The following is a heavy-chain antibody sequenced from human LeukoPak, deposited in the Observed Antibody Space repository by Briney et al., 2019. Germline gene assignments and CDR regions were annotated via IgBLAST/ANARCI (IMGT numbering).Heavy chain of an antibody. CDR1: GFTFIMHS. D-gene: IGHD3-16*01. CDR2: TTPSGTT. CDR3: ASVRGSY. Sequence: PGGSLRLSCAASGFTFIMHSINWVRQAPGKGLEWVSYTTPSGTTYYADSVKGRFSVSRDNGENSVYLLMNNLRAEDTAVYHCASVRGSYWGQGTLVAVSS. V-gene: IGHV3-69-1*01. J-gene: IGHJ4*02.